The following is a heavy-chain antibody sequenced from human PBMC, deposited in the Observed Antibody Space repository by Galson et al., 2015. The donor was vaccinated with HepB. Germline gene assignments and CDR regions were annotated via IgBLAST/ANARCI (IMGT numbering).Heavy chain of an antibody. J-gene: IGHJ4*02. D-gene: IGHD3-10*01. V-gene: IGHV3-49*04. CDR3: TTPGLIRGLIIPKSFVY. Sequence: SLRLSCATSGFNFGDFAVSWVRQAPGKGLEWVGFIGSKTYGETTDYAASVKGRFSISRDDSKSIAYLQMNSLKSEDTALYSCTTPGLIRGLIIPKSFVYWGQGTLVTVSS. CDR2: IGSKTYGETT. CDR1: GFNFGDFA.